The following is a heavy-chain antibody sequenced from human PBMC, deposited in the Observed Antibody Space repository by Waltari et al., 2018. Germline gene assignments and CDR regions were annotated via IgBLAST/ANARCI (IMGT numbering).Heavy chain of an antibody. Sequence: EVQLVESGGGLVQPGGSLRLSCAASGFTFSSYEMNWVRQAPGKGLEWVSYISSSGSTIYYADSVKGRFTISRDNAKNSLYLQMNSLRAEDTAVYYCARDRQGIVRGMDVWGQGTTVTVSS. V-gene: IGHV3-48*03. CDR1: GFTFSSYE. CDR2: ISSSGSTI. J-gene: IGHJ6*02. D-gene: IGHD2-15*01. CDR3: ARDRQGIVRGMDV.